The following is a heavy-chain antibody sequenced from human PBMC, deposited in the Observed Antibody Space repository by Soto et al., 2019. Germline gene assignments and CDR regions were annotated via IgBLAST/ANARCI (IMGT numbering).Heavy chain of an antibody. V-gene: IGHV1-18*01. Sequence: ASVKVSCKASGYTFPSYGISWVRQAPGQGLEWMGWISAYNGYTDYAQKLQDRVTMTTDTSTSTAYMELRSLRSDDTAVYYCARDPGDIVVVTAIPSLFDHWGPGTLVTGSS. D-gene: IGHD2-21*02. CDR3: ARDPGDIVVVTAIPSLFDH. CDR2: ISAYNGYT. CDR1: GYTFPSYG. J-gene: IGHJ2*01.